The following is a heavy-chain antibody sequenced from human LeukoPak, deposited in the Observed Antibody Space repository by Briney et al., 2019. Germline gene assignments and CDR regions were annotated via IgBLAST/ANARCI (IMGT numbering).Heavy chain of an antibody. CDR1: GFTFSDYY. V-gene: IGHV3-21*04. CDR2: ISSSSSYI. CDR3: AKYSSSWYLNDAFDI. D-gene: IGHD6-13*01. Sequence: GGSLRLSCAASGFTFSDYYMSWVRQAPGKGLEWVSSISSSSSYIYYADSVKGRFTISRDNAKNSLYLQMNSLRAEDTAVYYCAKYSSSWYLNDAFDIWGQGTMVTVSS. J-gene: IGHJ3*02.